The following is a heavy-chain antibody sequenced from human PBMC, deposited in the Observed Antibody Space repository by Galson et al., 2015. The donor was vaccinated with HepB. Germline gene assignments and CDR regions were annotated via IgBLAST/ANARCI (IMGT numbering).Heavy chain of an antibody. D-gene: IGHD2-2*01. Sequence: SLRLSCAASGFTFSSYWMSWVRQAPGKGLEWVANIKQDGSEKYYVDSVKGRFTISRDNAKNSLYLQMNSLRAEDTAVYYCARIGVVPAAIRSYNWFDPWGQGTLVTVSS. CDR1: GFTFSSYW. V-gene: IGHV3-7*03. CDR2: IKQDGSEK. J-gene: IGHJ5*02. CDR3: ARIGVVPAAIRSYNWFDP.